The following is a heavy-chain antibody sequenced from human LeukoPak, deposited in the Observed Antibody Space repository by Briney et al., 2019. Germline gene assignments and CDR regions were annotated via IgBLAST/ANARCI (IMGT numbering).Heavy chain of an antibody. CDR3: AKDDRYYYDSSGYYYGY. CDR1: GFTFSSYA. V-gene: IGHV3-23*01. J-gene: IGHJ4*02. D-gene: IGHD3-22*01. Sequence: GGSLRLSCAASGFTFSSYAMSWVRQAPGKGLEWLSATSGSGGSTYYADSVKGRFTISRDNSKNTLYLQMNSLRAEDTDVYYCAKDDRYYYDSSGYYYGYWGQGTLVTVSS. CDR2: TSGSGGST.